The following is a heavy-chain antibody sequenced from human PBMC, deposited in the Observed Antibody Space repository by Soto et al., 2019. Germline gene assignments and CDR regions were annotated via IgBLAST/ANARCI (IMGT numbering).Heavy chain of an antibody. CDR3: ARDPTSNSGYYYDY. V-gene: IGHV3-66*01. CDR1: GFTVSDKY. CDR2: IFSSGST. D-gene: IGHD3-22*01. Sequence: EVQLVESGGGLVQPGGSLRLSCAASGFTVSDKYMNWVRQAPGKGLEWVSVIFSSGSTYYADSVKGRFTISRDNSKNTLFLQMNSLRAEDTAVYYCARDPTSNSGYYYDYWGQGTLVTVSS. J-gene: IGHJ4*02.